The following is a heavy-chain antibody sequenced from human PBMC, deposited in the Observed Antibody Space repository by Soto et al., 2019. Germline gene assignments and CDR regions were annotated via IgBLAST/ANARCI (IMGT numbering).Heavy chain of an antibody. CDR3: ARGWATIFGVVPDWFDP. V-gene: IGHV4-59*01. Sequence: QVQLQESGPGLVKPSETLSLTCTVSGGSISSYYWSWIRQPPGKGLEWIGYIYYSGSTNYNPSLKSRVTISVDTSKNQFSLKLSSVTAADTAVYYCARGWATIFGVVPDWFDPWGQGTLVTVSS. D-gene: IGHD3-3*01. CDR1: GGSISSYY. CDR2: IYYSGST. J-gene: IGHJ5*02.